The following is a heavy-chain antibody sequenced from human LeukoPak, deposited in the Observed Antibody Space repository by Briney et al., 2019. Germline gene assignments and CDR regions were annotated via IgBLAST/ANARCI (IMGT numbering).Heavy chain of an antibody. CDR3: ASHCSSTSCYGSDY. CDR2: IYTSGST. D-gene: IGHD2-2*01. CDR1: GGSISSYY. J-gene: IGHJ4*02. V-gene: IGHV4-4*07. Sequence: PSQTLSLTCTVSGGSISSYYWSWIRQPAGKGPEWIGRIYTSGSTNYNPSLKSRVTMSVDTSKNQFSLKLSSVTAADTAVYYCASHCSSTSCYGSDYWGQGTLVTVSS.